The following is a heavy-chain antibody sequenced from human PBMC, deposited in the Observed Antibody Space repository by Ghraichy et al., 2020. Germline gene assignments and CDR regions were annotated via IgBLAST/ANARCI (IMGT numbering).Heavy chain of an antibody. D-gene: IGHD3-9*01. CDR1: EFTFSSYP. J-gene: IGHJ4*02. CDR2: ISRSGGNI. Sequence: GESLNISCTASEFTFSSYPLSWVRQAPGRGLEWVSAISRSGGNIYYRDSVKGRFTTSRDNSKNTLYLHMSSLRAEDTAVYYCVNHYDNPTGSLAYFDDWGQGTLVSVSS. CDR3: VNHYDNPTGSLAYFDD. V-gene: IGHV3-23*01.